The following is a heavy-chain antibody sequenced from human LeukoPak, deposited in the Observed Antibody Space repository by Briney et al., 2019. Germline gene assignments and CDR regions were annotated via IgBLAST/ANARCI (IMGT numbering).Heavy chain of an antibody. CDR1: GFTFSNYW. V-gene: IGHV3-15*01. CDR2: IKSKNVGGTT. J-gene: IGHJ5*02. CDR3: TSHAAFDP. Sequence: GGSLRLSCVASGFTFSNYWMRWVRQAPGKGLEWVGRIKSKNVGGTTDYAAPVKGRFTISRDDSKNTVYLQMNSLKIEDTAVYYCTSHAAFDPWGQGTLVTVSS.